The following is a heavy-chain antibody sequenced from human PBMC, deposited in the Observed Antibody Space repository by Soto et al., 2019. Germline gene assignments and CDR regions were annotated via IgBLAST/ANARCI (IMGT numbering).Heavy chain of an antibody. V-gene: IGHV3-30-3*01. CDR2: ISYDGSNK. CDR3: ARATSGWYKDAFDI. J-gene: IGHJ3*02. D-gene: IGHD6-19*01. Sequence: QVQVVESGGGVVQPGRSLRLSCAASGFTFSSYAMYWVRQAPGKGLEWVAVISYDGSNKYDADSVKGRFTISRDNSKNTLYLQMNGWRPEDTAVYYCARATSGWYKDAFDIWGQGTMVTVSS. CDR1: GFTFSSYA.